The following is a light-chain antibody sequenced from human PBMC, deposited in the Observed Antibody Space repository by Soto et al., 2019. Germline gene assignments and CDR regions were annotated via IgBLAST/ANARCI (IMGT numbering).Light chain of an antibody. CDR3: TSFTSSSTILV. V-gene: IGLV2-14*03. CDR1: SSDVGGYNY. Sequence: QSVLTQPASVSGSPGQSITMSCTGTSSDVGGYNYVSWYQQHPGKAPKLMIYDVYNRPSGVSNRFSGTKSGNTASLTISGLQDEDEADYFCTSFTSSSTILVFGTGTKVTVL. J-gene: IGLJ1*01. CDR2: DVY.